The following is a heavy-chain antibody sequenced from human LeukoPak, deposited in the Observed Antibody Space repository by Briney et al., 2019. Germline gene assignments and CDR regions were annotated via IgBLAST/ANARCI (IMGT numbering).Heavy chain of an antibody. CDR2: INHSGST. Sequence: GSLRLSCAASGFTFSNAWMSWIRQPPGKGLEWIGEINHSGSTNYNPSLKSRVTISVDTSKNQFSLKLSSVTAADTAVYYCALSRGVDIVVVPAGRAFDIWGQGTMVTVSS. CDR1: GFTFSNAW. V-gene: IGHV4-34*08. CDR3: ALSRGVDIVVVPAGRAFDI. D-gene: IGHD2-2*03. J-gene: IGHJ3*02.